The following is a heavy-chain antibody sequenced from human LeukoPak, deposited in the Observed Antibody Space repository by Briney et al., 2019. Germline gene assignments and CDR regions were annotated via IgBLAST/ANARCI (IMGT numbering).Heavy chain of an antibody. CDR1: GGSISSYY. V-gene: IGHV4-59*01. J-gene: IGHJ4*02. D-gene: IGHD2-8*02. Sequence: KASETLSLTCAVSGGSISSYYWNWIRQPPGKGLEWIGYIYYSGSTNYNPSLKSRVTISIDTSKNQLSLQLRSVTAADTAVYYCATDVRVLVPYYFDFWGQGTLVTVSS. CDR2: IYYSGST. CDR3: ATDVRVLVPYYFDF.